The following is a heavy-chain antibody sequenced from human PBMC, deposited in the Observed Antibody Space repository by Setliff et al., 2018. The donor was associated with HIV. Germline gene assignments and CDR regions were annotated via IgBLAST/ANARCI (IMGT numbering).Heavy chain of an antibody. V-gene: IGHV3-21*01. CDR2: ITSTSDYI. J-gene: IGHJ6*03. CDR3: ARLGYCTGGSCYYYCMDV. Sequence: PGGSLRLSCAASGFTFSSYSMNWVRQAPGKGLEWVSSITSTSDYIYYADSVKGRFTISRDNAKNSLYLQMNSLRAEDTAVYYCARLGYCTGGSCYYYCMDVWGKGTTVTVSS. CDR1: GFTFSSYS. D-gene: IGHD2-15*01.